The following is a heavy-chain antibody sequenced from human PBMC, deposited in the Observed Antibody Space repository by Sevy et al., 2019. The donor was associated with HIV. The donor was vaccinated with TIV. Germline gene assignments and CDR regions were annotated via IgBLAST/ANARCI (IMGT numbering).Heavy chain of an antibody. Sequence: SETLSLTCTVSGGSISSGGYYWSWIRQHPGKGLEWIGYIYYSGSTYYNPSLKSRVTISVDTSKNQFSLKLSSVTAADTAVYYCAIVPARDYGDFEGYYFDYWGQGTLVTVSS. J-gene: IGHJ4*02. CDR1: GGSISSGGYY. D-gene: IGHD4-17*01. V-gene: IGHV4-31*03. CDR3: AIVPARDYGDFEGYYFDY. CDR2: IYYSGST.